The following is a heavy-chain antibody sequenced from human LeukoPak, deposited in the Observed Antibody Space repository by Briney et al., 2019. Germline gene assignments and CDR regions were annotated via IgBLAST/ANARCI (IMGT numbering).Heavy chain of an antibody. V-gene: IGHV1-69*04. CDR3: ARAYYDSSGQMGY. D-gene: IGHD3-22*01. CDR1: GGTFSSYA. CDR2: IIPILGIA. Sequence: SVKVSCKASGGTFSSYAISWVRQAPGQGLEWMGRIIPILGIANYAQKFQGRVTITADKSTNTAYMELSSLRSEDTAVYYCARAYYDSSGQMGYWGQGTLVTVSS. J-gene: IGHJ4*02.